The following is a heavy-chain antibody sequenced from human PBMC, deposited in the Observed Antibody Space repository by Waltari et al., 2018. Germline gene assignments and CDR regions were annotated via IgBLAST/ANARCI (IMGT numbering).Heavy chain of an antibody. Sequence: QLQLVQSGGEVKKPGASVNVSCQASGYMFRNFGIFWVRQAPGQGLEYMGWISTDNANTNYAQNIQGRLTLTTDTSASTAYMELSSPTADDTAVYFCARDRRDDNNSVRWLDPWGQGTLVTVSS. CDR2: ISTDNANT. J-gene: IGHJ5*02. D-gene: IGHD1-1*01. CDR3: ARDRRDDNNSVRWLDP. CDR1: GYMFRNFG. V-gene: IGHV1-18*01.